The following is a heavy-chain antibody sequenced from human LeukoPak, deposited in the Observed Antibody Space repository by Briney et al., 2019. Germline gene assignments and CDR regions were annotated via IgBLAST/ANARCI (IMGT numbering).Heavy chain of an antibody. V-gene: IGHV3-48*03. D-gene: IGHD3-9*01. CDR2: ISSSGSII. J-gene: IGHJ6*02. CDR3: ARVGHYYDTLTDYYVRNGMDV. Sequence: PGGPLRLSCAASGFTFSTYEMNWVRQASGKGLEWVSYISSSGSIIYYADSVKGRFTISRDNAKNSLYLQMNSLRAEDTAVYYCARVGHYYDTLTDYYVRNGMDVWGQGTTVTVSS. CDR1: GFTFSTYE.